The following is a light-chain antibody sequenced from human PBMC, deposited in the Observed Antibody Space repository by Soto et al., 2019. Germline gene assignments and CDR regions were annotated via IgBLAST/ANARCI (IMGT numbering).Light chain of an antibody. CDR2: ATS. V-gene: IGKV1-17*01. CDR1: QGIGGD. J-gene: IGKJ1*01. Sequence: DIQMTQSPSSLSASVGDRVTITCRASQGIGGDAGWYQQKPGKPPKRLLYATSTLQSGIPPRFSGGGFGTEVTLTISSLQPEDFATYYCVQHNSYPRTFGQGTRVEMK. CDR3: VQHNSYPRT.